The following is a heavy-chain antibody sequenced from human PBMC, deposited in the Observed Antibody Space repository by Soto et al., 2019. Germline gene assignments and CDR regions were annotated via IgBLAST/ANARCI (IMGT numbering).Heavy chain of an antibody. CDR1: GFSFRKYA. CDR3: AKDLDDYSSAIDF. J-gene: IGHJ4*02. D-gene: IGHD4-4*01. CDR2: ISGSGGSGRG. Sequence: PGGSLRLSCVGSGFSFRKYAMNWVRQAPGKGLEWVSGISGSGGSGRGFYADPVKGRFTISRDNSKNTLYLEMNSLRAEDTAVYYCAKDLDDYSSAIDFWGQGTRVTVSS. V-gene: IGHV3-23*01.